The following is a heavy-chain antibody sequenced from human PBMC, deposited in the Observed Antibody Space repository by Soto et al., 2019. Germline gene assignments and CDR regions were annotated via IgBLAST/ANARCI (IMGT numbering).Heavy chain of an antibody. D-gene: IGHD6-6*01. CDR3: ARAARPYYYYGMDV. CDR2: INPNSGGT. Sequence: ASVKVSCKASGYTFTGYYMHWVRQAPGQGLEWMGWINPNSGGTNYAQKFQGWVTMTRDTSISTAYMELSRLRSGDTAVYYCARAARPYYYYGMDVWGQGTTVTVSS. CDR1: GYTFTGYY. V-gene: IGHV1-2*04. J-gene: IGHJ6*02.